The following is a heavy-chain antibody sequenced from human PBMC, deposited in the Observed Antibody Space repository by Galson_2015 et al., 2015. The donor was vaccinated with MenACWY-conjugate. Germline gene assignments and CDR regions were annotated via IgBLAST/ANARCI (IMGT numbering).Heavy chain of an antibody. CDR3: ARTTNGNYFYYYYMDV. CDR1: GFSLSTGGMC. D-gene: IGHD4-23*01. CDR2: IDWEDDK. Sequence: PALVKPTRTLTLPCSFSGFSLSTGGMCVSWIRQPPGKALEWLALIDWEDDKYYSTFLKTRLTISKDNSKNQVVLTMTNMDPMDTATYYCARTTNGNYFYYYYMDVWGKGTTVTVSS. V-gene: IGHV2-70*01. J-gene: IGHJ6*03.